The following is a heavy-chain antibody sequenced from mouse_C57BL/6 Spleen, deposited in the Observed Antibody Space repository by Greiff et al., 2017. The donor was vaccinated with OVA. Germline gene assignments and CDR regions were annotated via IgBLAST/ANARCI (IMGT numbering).Heavy chain of an antibody. J-gene: IGHJ1*03. V-gene: IGHV1-72*01. D-gene: IGHD1-1*01. CDR1: GYTFTSYW. CDR2: LDPNSGGT. Sequence: QVQLKQPGAELVKPGASVKLSCKASGYTFTSYWMHWVKQRPGRGLEWIGRLDPNSGGTKYNEQFKGKATLTVDNPSSTAYMQLSSLTSEDSAVYYCARAGTTVQWYFDVWGTGTTVTVSS. CDR3: ARAGTTVQWYFDV.